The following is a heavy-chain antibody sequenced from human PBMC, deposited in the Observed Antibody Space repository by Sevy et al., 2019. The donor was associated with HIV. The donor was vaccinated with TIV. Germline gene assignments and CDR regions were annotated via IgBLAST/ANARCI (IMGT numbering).Heavy chain of an antibody. D-gene: IGHD4-17*01. CDR3: ARYRSPYGDYATGSFDS. J-gene: IGHJ4*02. CDR2: IFYSGSN. V-gene: IGHV4-61*01. Sequence: SETLSLTCSVSGCSVTSDSYYWSWIRQPPGKGLEGIASIFYSGSNNYNSSLKSRVTMSVDTSNNQFSQRVSAVTAADTAVYYGARYRSPYGDYATGSFDSWGQGTLVTVSS. CDR1: GCSVTSDSYY.